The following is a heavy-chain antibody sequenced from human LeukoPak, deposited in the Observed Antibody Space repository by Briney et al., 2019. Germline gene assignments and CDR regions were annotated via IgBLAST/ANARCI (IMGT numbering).Heavy chain of an antibody. D-gene: IGHD3-22*01. CDR1: GFTFSSYS. CDR3: ARVSLYYYDSSGYYEVFDY. CDR2: ISSSSSYI. V-gene: IGHV3-21*01. J-gene: IGHJ4*02. Sequence: GGSLRLSCAASGFTFSSYSMNWVRQAPGKGLEWVSSISSSSSYIYYADSVKGRFTISRDNAKNSLYLQMNSLRAEDTAVYYCARVSLYYYDSSGYYEVFDYWGQGTLVTVSS.